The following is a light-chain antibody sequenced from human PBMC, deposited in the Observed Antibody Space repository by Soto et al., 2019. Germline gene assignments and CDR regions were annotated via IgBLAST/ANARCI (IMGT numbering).Light chain of an antibody. CDR3: MQAILDPRT. J-gene: IGKJ1*01. V-gene: IGKV2-28*01. CDR2: LGS. Sequence: DIVLTQSPLSLPVTPGEPASISCRSSQSLLHSNGNIYLDWYLQKPGQSQQLLIYLGSIPASVVPDRFSGSGSCTDLTLKITRVEAEDVGFYYCMQAILDPRTFGLGTKVEIK. CDR1: QSLLHSNGNIY.